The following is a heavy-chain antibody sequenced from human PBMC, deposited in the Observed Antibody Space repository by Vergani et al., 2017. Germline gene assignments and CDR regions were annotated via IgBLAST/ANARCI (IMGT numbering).Heavy chain of an antibody. Sequence: QVQLVESGGGLVKPGGSLRLSCAASGFTFSDYYMSWIRQAPGKGLEWVSYISSSSSYTNYADSVKGRFTISRDNAKNSLYLQMNSLRAEDTAVYYCARRRGGSYHYGGPVGGFFDYWGQGTLVTVSS. CDR3: ARRRGGSYHYGGPVGGFFDY. J-gene: IGHJ4*02. D-gene: IGHD1-26*01. V-gene: IGHV3-11*06. CDR1: GFTFSDYY. CDR2: ISSSSSYT.